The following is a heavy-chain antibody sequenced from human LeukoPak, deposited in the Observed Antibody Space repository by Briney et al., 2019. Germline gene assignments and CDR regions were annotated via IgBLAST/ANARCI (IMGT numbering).Heavy chain of an antibody. J-gene: IGHJ4*02. CDR1: GGSFSGYY. CDR3: ARAAGLTYYDILTGEPLYYFDY. D-gene: IGHD3-9*01. CDR2: INHSGST. Sequence: PSETLSLTCAVYGGSFSGYYWSWIRQPPGKGLEWIGEINHSGSTNYNPSLKSRVTISVDTSKNQFSLKLSSVTAADTAVYYCARAAGLTYYDILTGEPLYYFDYWGQGTLVTVSS. V-gene: IGHV4-34*01.